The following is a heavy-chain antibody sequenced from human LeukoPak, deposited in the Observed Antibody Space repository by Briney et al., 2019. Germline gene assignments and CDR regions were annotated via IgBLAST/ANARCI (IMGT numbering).Heavy chain of an antibody. Sequence: GGSLRLSCAASGFTFSSYAMSWVRQAPGKGLERVSAISGSGGSTYYADSVKGRFTISRDNSKNTLYLQMNSLRAEDTAVYYCAKGVYYDSSGLDYWGQGTLVTVSS. CDR3: AKGVYYDSSGLDY. J-gene: IGHJ4*02. CDR2: ISGSGGST. D-gene: IGHD3-22*01. CDR1: GFTFSSYA. V-gene: IGHV3-23*01.